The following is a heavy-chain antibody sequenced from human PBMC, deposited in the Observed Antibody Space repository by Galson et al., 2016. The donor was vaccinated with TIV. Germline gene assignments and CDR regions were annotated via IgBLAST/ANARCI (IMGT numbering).Heavy chain of an antibody. J-gene: IGHJ5*02. V-gene: IGHV5-10-1*01. Sequence: QSGAEVTKPGESLRISCKGSGYRFTRYWINWVRQMPGKGLEWMGRIDPTDSYTHYSPSFQGHVTISADKSSTTAYLQWSSLKASDTAIYYCARGVSSGSAWLDPWGPGTPVTVSS. D-gene: IGHD3-10*01. CDR1: GYRFTRYW. CDR2: IDPTDSYT. CDR3: ARGVSSGSAWLDP.